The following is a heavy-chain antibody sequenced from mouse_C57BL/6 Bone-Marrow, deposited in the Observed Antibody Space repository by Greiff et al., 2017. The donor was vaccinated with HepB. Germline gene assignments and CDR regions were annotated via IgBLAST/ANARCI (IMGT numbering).Heavy chain of an antibody. CDR3: ARESRRVLYAMDY. V-gene: IGHV1-55*01. CDR1: GYTFTSYW. Sequence: QVHVKQPGAELVKPGASVKMSCKASGYTFTSYWITWVKQRPGQGLEWIGDIYPGSGSTNYNEKFKSKATLTVDTSSSTAYMQLSSLTSEDSAVYYCARESRRVLYAMDYWGQGTSVTVSS. J-gene: IGHJ4*01. CDR2: IYPGSGST.